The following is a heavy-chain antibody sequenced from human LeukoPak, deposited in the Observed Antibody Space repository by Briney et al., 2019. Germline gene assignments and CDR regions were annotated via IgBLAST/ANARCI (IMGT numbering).Heavy chain of an antibody. Sequence: GGSLRLSCAASGFTFSSYSMNWVRQAPGKGLEWVSSISSSSSYIYYADSVKGRFTISRDNAKNSLYLQMNSLRAKDTAVYYCAREGGRYYGMDVWGQGTTVTVSS. CDR1: GFTFSSYS. CDR2: ISSSSSYI. V-gene: IGHV3-21*01. J-gene: IGHJ6*02. CDR3: AREGGRYYGMDV.